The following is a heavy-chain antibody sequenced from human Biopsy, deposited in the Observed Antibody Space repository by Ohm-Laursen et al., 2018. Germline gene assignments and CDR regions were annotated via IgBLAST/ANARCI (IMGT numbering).Heavy chain of an antibody. Sequence: GASVKVSCKASGYTFTSYGISWVRQAPGQGLEWMGWINTENGNTIYAQNLQGRVTMTADTSTSTAYMEVTSLRSDDTAVYYCATKLTGYFHHWGQGTLVIVSS. CDR3: ATKLTGYFHH. J-gene: IGHJ1*01. V-gene: IGHV1-18*01. CDR1: GYTFTSYG. D-gene: IGHD3-9*01. CDR2: INTENGNT.